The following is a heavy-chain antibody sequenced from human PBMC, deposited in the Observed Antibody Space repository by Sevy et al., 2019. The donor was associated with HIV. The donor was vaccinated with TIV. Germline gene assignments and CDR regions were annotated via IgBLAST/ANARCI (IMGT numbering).Heavy chain of an antibody. CDR3: ARALSDYVWGSYRCGGRYFDL. V-gene: IGHV4-59*13. Sequence: SETLSLTCTVSGGSISSSYWSWIRQPPGKGLEWIGYIFHTGSTTYNPSLKSRVTISLDTSKSQFSLKLNSVTAADTAVYYCARALSDYVWGSYRCGGRYFDLWGRGTLVTVSS. CDR2: IFHTGST. D-gene: IGHD3-16*02. CDR1: GGSISSSY. J-gene: IGHJ2*01.